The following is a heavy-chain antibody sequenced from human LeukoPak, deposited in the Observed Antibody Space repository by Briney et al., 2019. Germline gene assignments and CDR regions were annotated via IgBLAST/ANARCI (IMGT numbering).Heavy chain of an antibody. CDR3: ARVEVYRHNWFAP. CDR1: GYTFTGYY. Sequence: GASVKVSCKASGYTFTGYYMHWVRQAPGQGLEWMGWINPNSGGTNYAQKFQGRVTMTRDTSISTAYMKLSRLRCDDTAVYDCARVEVYRHNWFAPWGQGTLVTV. V-gene: IGHV1-2*02. D-gene: IGHD2-8*01. CDR2: INPNSGGT. J-gene: IGHJ5*02.